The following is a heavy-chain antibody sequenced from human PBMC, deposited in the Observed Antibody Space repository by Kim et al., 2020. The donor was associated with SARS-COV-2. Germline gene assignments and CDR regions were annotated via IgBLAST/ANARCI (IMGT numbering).Heavy chain of an antibody. CDR3: ARETAMVNFYYYYYGMDV. D-gene: IGHD5-18*01. CDR2: IWYDGSNK. J-gene: IGHJ6*02. V-gene: IGHV3-33*01. CDR1: GFTFSSYG. Sequence: GGSLRLSCAASGFTFSSYGMHWVRQAPGKGLEWVAVIWYDGSNKYYADSVKGRFTISRDNSKNTLYLQMNSLRAEDTAVYYCARETAMVNFYYYYYGMDVWGQGTTVTVSS.